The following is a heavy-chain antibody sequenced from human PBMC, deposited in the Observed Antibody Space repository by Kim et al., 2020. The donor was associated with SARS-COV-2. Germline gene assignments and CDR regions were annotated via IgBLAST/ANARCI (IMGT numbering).Heavy chain of an antibody. V-gene: IGHV7-4-1*02. J-gene: IGHJ6*02. CDR2: INTNTGNP. D-gene: IGHD3-10*01. CDR1: GYTFTSYA. Sequence: ASVKVSCKASGYTFTSYAMNWVRQAPGQGLEWMGWINTNTGNPTYAQGFTGRFVFSLDTSVSTAYLQISSLKAEDTAVYYCAREFVTMVRGVITTVYYYYGMDVWGQGTTVTVSS. CDR3: AREFVTMVRGVITTVYYYYGMDV.